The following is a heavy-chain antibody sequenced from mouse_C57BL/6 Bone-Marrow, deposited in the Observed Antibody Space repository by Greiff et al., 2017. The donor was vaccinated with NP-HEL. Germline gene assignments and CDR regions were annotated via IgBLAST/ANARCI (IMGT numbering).Heavy chain of an antibody. CDR2: IDPENGDT. CDR3: TTAYGGLNYYAMDY. V-gene: IGHV14-4*01. D-gene: IGHD1-1*01. CDR1: GFNIKDDY. J-gene: IGHJ4*01. Sequence: EVKLMESGAELVRPGASVKLSCTASGFNIKDDYMHWVKQRPEQGLEWIGWIDPENGDTEYASKFQGKATITADTSSNTAYLQLSSLTSEDTAVYYCTTAYGGLNYYAMDYWGQGTSVTVSS.